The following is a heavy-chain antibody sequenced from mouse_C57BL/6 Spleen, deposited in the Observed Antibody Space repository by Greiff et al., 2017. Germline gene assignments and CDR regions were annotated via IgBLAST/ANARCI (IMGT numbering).Heavy chain of an antibody. CDR2: IRSKSNNYAT. V-gene: IGHV10-1*01. CDR1: GFSFNTYA. Sequence: EVQLVESGGGLVQPKGSLKLSCAASGFSFNTYAMNWVRQAPGTGLEWVARIRSKSNNYATYYADSVKDRFTISRDDSESMLYLQMNNLKTEDTAMYYCVRQEGPYYSNYDYWGQGTTLTVSS. CDR3: VRQEGPYYSNYDY. D-gene: IGHD2-5*01. J-gene: IGHJ2*01.